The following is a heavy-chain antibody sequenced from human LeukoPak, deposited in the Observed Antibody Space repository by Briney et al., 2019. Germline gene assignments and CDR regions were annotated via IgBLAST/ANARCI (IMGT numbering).Heavy chain of an antibody. J-gene: IGHJ4*02. CDR3: AREKMVGATHFDY. CDR2: IKQDGSEI. CDR1: GFTFSSYW. D-gene: IGHD1-26*01. V-gene: IGHV3-7*01. Sequence: GGSLRLSCAASGFTFSSYWMSWVRQAPGKGLEWEANIKQDGSEIYYVDSVKGRFTISRDNAKNSLYLQMNSLRAEDTAVYYCAREKMVGATHFDYWGQGTLVTVSS.